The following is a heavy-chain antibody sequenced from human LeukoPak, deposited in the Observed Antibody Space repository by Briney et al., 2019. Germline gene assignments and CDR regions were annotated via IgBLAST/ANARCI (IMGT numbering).Heavy chain of an antibody. CDR2: IYYSGST. V-gene: IGHV4-30-4*01. Sequence: PSETLSLTCTVSGVSISSGDYYWSWIRQPPGKGLEWIGYIYYSGSTYYNPSLKSRVTISVDTSKNQFSLKLSSVTAADTAVYYCASLPVNYYDSSGYFDYWGQGTLVTVSS. D-gene: IGHD3-22*01. J-gene: IGHJ4*02. CDR1: GVSISSGDYY. CDR3: ASLPVNYYDSSGYFDY.